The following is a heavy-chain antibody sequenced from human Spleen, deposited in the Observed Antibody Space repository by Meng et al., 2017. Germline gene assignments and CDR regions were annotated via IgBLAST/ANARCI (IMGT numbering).Heavy chain of an antibody. V-gene: IGHV4-59*01. D-gene: IGHD4-23*01. Sequence: ESLKISCTVSNGAINSYYWSWIRQPPGKGLEWIGYIYYTGTSNYNPSLKSRVTMSVDMSKNQFSLNLSSVTAADTAIYYCARGHGGNSDHFDNWGQGTLVTVSS. CDR1: NGAINSYY. J-gene: IGHJ4*02. CDR2: IYYTGTS. CDR3: ARGHGGNSDHFDN.